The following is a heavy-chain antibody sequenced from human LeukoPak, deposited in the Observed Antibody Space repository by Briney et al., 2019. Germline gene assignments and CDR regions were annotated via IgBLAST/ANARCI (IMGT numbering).Heavy chain of an antibody. Sequence: QPGGSLRLSCAASGSTFSSYEMNWVRQAPGKGLEWVSYISSSGNTIHYADSVKGRFTIARDNAKNSLYLQMNSLRADDTAVYYCARAGFALDYWGQGTLITVSP. CDR2: ISSSGNTI. CDR1: GSTFSSYE. CDR3: ARAGFALDY. D-gene: IGHD2-15*01. V-gene: IGHV3-48*03. J-gene: IGHJ4*02.